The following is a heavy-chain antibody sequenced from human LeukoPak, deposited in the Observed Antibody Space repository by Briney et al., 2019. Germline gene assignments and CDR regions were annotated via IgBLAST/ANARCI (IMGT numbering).Heavy chain of an antibody. J-gene: IGHJ6*03. CDR1: GFTFSSYA. V-gene: IGHV3-64*01. CDR3: VRNYYMDV. Sequence: GGSLRLSCAASGFTFSSYAMHWVRQAPGKGLEYVSAISSNGGSTYYANSVKGRFTISRDNSKNTLYLQMGSLRAEDMAVYYCVRNYYMDVWGKGTTVTVSS. CDR2: ISSNGGST.